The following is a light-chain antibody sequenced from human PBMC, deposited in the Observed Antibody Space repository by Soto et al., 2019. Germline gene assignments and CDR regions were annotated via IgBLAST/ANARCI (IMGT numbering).Light chain of an antibody. CDR1: NGDVGSYDL. CDR2: EVN. CDR3: CSYAGGNTLI. J-gene: IGLJ2*01. Sequence: QSALTQPASVSGPPGQSITISCTGTNGDVGSYDLVSWYQQYPGKAPKLIIYEVNKRPSGVSNRFSGAKSGNTASLTISGLQTEDEADYDCCSYAGGNTLIFGGGTKVTVL. V-gene: IGLV2-23*02.